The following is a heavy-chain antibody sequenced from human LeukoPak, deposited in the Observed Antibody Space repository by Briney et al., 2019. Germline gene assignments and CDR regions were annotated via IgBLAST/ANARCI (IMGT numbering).Heavy chain of an antibody. CDR1: GYTFTGCY. Sequence: ASVKVSCKASGYTFTGCYMHWMRQAPGQGLEWMGWINPNSGGTNYAQKFQGRVTMTRDTSISTAYMELSRLRSDDTAVYYCARSQSCSGGSCYLDYWGQGTLVTVSS. CDR3: ARSQSCSGGSCYLDY. J-gene: IGHJ4*02. V-gene: IGHV1-2*02. CDR2: INPNSGGT. D-gene: IGHD2-15*01.